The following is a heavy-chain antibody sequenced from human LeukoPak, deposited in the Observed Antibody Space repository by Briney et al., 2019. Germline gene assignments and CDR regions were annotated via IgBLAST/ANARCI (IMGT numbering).Heavy chain of an antibody. CDR1: GFTLRSYA. CDR3: ARDLYYFGSGTYYRSDAFDI. J-gene: IGHJ3*02. CDR2: ISTTSNEI. D-gene: IGHD3-10*01. Sequence: PGGSLRLSCAASGFTLRSYAMNWVRQAPGKGLEWVSAISTTSNEIYYADSVKGRFTISRDNSKNSLYLQMYSLRAEDTAVYYCARDLYYFGSGTYYRSDAFDIWGQGTMVTVSA. V-gene: IGHV3-21*01.